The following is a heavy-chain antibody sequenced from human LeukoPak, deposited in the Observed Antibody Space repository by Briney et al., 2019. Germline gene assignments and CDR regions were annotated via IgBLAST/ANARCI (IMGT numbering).Heavy chain of an antibody. V-gene: IGHV3-23*01. CDR1: GFTFSNYG. Sequence: PGGTLRLSCAASGFTFSNYGMSWVRQAPGKGLEWVSAISGSGGSTYYADSVKGRFTISRDNSKNTLYLQMNSLRAEDTAVYYCAKEWTDIVVVVAATLTAFDYWGQGTLVTVSS. CDR3: AKEWTDIVVVVAATLTAFDY. CDR2: ISGSGGST. J-gene: IGHJ4*02. D-gene: IGHD2-15*01.